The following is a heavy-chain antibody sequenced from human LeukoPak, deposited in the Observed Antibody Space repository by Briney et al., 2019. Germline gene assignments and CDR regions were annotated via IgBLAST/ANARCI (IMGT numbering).Heavy chain of an antibody. V-gene: IGHV1-2*02. CDR2: INPNSGGT. CDR1: GYTFTGYY. Sequence: ASVKVSCKASGYTFTGYYMHWVRQAPGQGLEWMGWINPNSGGTNYAQKFQGRVTMTRDTSISTAYMEPSRLRSDDTAVYYCARRITIFGVVTDDAFDIWGQGTMVTVSS. D-gene: IGHD3-3*01. CDR3: ARRITIFGVVTDDAFDI. J-gene: IGHJ3*02.